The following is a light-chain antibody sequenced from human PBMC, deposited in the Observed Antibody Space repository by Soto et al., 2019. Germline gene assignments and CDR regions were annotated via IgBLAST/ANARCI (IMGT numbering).Light chain of an antibody. J-gene: IGKJ1*01. CDR3: QPYGSSPRT. V-gene: IGKV3-20*01. Sequence: EIVLTQSPGTLSLSPGERATLSCRASQSVSSSYLAWYQQKPGQAPRLLIYGASSRATGIPDRFSGSGSGTDFTFTISRLEPDDFAVYYCQPYGSSPRTFGQGTKVEIK. CDR2: GAS. CDR1: QSVSSSY.